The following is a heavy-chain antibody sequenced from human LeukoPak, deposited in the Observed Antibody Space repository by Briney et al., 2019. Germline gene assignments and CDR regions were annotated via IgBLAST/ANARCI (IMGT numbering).Heavy chain of an antibody. V-gene: IGHV3-48*01. J-gene: IGHJ4*02. CDR3: ARDTDWSFDY. CDR2: INNDRSSI. Sequence: GGSLRLSCAASGFTFSGYSMNWVRQAPGEGLEWISYINNDRSSIADSVKGRFTISRDTAENSLFLQMNSLRVEDTAVYYCARDTDWSFDYWGQGILVTVSS. D-gene: IGHD2-21*01. CDR1: GFTFSGYS.